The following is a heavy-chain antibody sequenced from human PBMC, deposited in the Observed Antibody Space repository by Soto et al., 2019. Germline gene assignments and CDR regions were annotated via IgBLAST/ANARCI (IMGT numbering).Heavy chain of an antibody. V-gene: IGHV4-34*01. CDR2: INHSGST. CDR1: GGSFSGYY. D-gene: IGHD2-2*01. CDR3: ARSPDIVLVPAANDY. J-gene: IGHJ4*02. Sequence: SETLSLTCAVYGGSFSGYYWSWIRQPPGKGLEWIGEINHSGSTYYNPSLKSRVTISVDTSKNQFSLKLSSVTAADTAVYYCARSPDIVLVPAANDYWGQGTLVTVSS.